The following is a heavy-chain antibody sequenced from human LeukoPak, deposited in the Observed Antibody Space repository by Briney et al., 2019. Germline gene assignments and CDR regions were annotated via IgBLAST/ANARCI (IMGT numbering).Heavy chain of an antibody. CDR3: ARDPVEHVLDY. CDR2: ISSSSSYI. V-gene: IGHV3-21*01. J-gene: IGHJ4*02. Sequence: GGSLRLSCAASGFTFSSYSMNWVRQAPGKGLVWVSSISSSSSYIYYADSVKGRFTISRDNAKNSLYLQMNSLRAEDTAVYYCARDPVEHVLDYWGQGTLVTVSS. CDR1: GFTFSSYS. D-gene: IGHD1/OR15-1a*01.